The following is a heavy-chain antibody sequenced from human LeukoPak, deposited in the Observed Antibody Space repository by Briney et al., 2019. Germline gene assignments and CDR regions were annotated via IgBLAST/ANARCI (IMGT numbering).Heavy chain of an antibody. Sequence: SVKVSCKASGGTFSSYAISWVRQAPGQGLEWMGRIIPNLGIANYAQKFQGRVTITADKSTSTAYMELSSLRSEDTAVYYCARATLRGAFDIWGQGTMVTVSS. D-gene: IGHD3-10*01. CDR1: GGTFSSYA. J-gene: IGHJ3*02. CDR3: ARATLRGAFDI. CDR2: IIPNLGIA. V-gene: IGHV1-69*04.